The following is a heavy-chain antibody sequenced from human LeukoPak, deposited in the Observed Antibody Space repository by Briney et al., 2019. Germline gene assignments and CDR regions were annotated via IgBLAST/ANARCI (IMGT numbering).Heavy chain of an antibody. V-gene: IGHV3-48*03. CDR1: GFTFSSYE. D-gene: IGHD3-22*01. CDR2: ISSSGSTI. Sequence: GGSLRLSCAASGFTFSSYEMNWVRQAPGKGLEWVSYISSSGSTIYYADSVKGRFTISRDNAKNSLYLQMNSLRAEDTAVYYCARDGDSSGYYDLGYRGQGTLVTVSS. J-gene: IGHJ4*02. CDR3: ARDGDSSGYYDLGY.